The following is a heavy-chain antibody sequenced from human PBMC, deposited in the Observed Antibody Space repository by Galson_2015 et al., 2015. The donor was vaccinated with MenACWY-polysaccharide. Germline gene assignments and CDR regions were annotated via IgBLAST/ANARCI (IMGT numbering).Heavy chain of an antibody. J-gene: IGHJ4*02. D-gene: IGHD5-12*01. CDR3: VKEGAGTSYGGFGD. CDR2: ISGSGTST. Sequence: SLRLSCAVSGFTFSGYAMSWVRQAPGKGLEWVSSISGSGTSTYYGDSVKGRFTTSRDNSKSALYLQMNSLRDEDTAVYYCVKEGAGTSYGGFGDWGQGTLVTVSS. V-gene: IGHV3-23*01. CDR1: GFTFSGYA.